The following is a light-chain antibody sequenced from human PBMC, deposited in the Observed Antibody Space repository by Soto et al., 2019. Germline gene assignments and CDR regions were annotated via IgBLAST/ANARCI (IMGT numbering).Light chain of an antibody. CDR3: QTWGTGFHVV. CDR2: VNSDGSH. V-gene: IGLV4-69*01. CDR1: SGHSSYA. Sequence: QPVLTQSPSASASLGASVKLTCTLSSGHSSYAIAWHQQQPEKGPRFLMKVNSDGSHSKGDGIPDRFSGSSSGAERYLTISSLQSEDEADYYCQTWGTGFHVVFGGGTKVTVL. J-gene: IGLJ2*01.